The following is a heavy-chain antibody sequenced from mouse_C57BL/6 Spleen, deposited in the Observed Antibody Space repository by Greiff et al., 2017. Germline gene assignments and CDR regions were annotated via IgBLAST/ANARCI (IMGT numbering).Heavy chain of an antibody. Sequence: QVQLKQSGAELVRPGTSVKVSCKASGYAFTNYLIEWVKQRPGQGLEWIGVINPGSGGTNYNEKFKGKATLTADKSSSTAYMQLSSLTSEDSAVYFCARTYYRAMDYWGQGTSVTVSS. CDR2: INPGSGGT. J-gene: IGHJ4*01. CDR3: ARTYYRAMDY. CDR1: GYAFTNYL. D-gene: IGHD2-12*01. V-gene: IGHV1-54*01.